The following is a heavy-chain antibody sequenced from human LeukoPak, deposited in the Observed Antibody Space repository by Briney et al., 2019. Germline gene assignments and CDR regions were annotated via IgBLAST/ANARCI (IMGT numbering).Heavy chain of an antibody. CDR1: GFTFSGYA. D-gene: IGHD3-3*01. Sequence: PGGSLRLSXVASGFTFSGYAMSWVRQAPGRGLEWVSAISSDGRGTYYADSVKGRFTISRDNSKNTLSLQMNSLRADDTAIYYCAKMSGFYWGVNWGQGTLVTVSS. J-gene: IGHJ4*02. CDR2: ISSDGRGT. V-gene: IGHV3-23*01. CDR3: AKMSGFYWGVN.